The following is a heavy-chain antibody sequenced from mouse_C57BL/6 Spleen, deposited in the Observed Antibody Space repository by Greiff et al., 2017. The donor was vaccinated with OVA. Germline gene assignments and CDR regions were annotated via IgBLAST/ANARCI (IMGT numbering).Heavy chain of an antibody. CDR1: GYTFTSYW. D-gene: IGHD2-3*01. J-gene: IGHJ1*03. Sequence: VQLQQSGAELAKPGASVKLSCKASGYTFTSYWMHWVKQRPGQGLEWIGYINPSSGYTKYNQKFKDKATLTADKSSSTASMQLSSLTYEDSAVYYCARSFDGYHWYFDVWGTGTTVTVSS. CDR3: ARSFDGYHWYFDV. CDR2: INPSSGYT. V-gene: IGHV1-7*01.